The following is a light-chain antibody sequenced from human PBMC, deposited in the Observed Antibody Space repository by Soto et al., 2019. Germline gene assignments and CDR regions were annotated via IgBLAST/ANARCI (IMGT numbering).Light chain of an antibody. Sequence: DIVLTQSPDTLSLSPGESATLSCRASQSVSSYLDWYQQKPGKTPRLLIYDASNRDAGIPARFSGSGSGTDFTLTISSLEPEDFAVYYCQQRSNWPLTFGGGTKVEIK. V-gene: IGKV3-11*01. CDR1: QSVSSY. CDR2: DAS. J-gene: IGKJ4*02. CDR3: QQRSNWPLT.